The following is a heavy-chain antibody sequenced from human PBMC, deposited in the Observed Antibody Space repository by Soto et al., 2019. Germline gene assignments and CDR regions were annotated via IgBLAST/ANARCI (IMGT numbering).Heavy chain of an antibody. CDR2: IHPGDSDS. CDR1: GYSFNNNW. J-gene: IGHJ4*02. D-gene: IGHD3-22*01. CDR3: ARRDSSGFPDY. V-gene: IGHV5-51*01. Sequence: GESLKISCKGSGYSFNNNWIGWVRQMPGKGLEWMGIIHPGDSDSRYSPSFQGQVTMSVDKSINTAYLQWSSLKASDTAMYYCARRDSSGFPDYWGQGTLVTVSS.